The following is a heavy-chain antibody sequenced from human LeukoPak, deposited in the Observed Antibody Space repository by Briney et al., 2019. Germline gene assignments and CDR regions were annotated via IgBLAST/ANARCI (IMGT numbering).Heavy chain of an antibody. Sequence: VGSLRLSCAASGFTFSSYSMNWVRQAPGKGLEWISYIGISSGNTKYADSVKGRFTISGDKAKNSVYLQMNSLRVGDTAVYYCARDTKYAFDNWGQGTLVTVSS. CDR2: IGISSGNT. CDR3: ARDTKYAFDN. CDR1: GFTFSSYS. J-gene: IGHJ4*02. V-gene: IGHV3-48*01. D-gene: IGHD2-2*01.